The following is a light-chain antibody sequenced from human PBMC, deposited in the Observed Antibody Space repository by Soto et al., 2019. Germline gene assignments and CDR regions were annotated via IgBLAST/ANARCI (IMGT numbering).Light chain of an antibody. V-gene: IGKV4-1*01. CDR2: WAS. CDR3: QQYYTTPLT. Sequence: DIVMTQSPDSLAVSLGERATIYCKSSQSVLYSSNSKNYLAWYQQKPGQPPKLLIYWASTRESGVPDRFRGSGSGTDFTLTIYSLQAEDVAVYYCQQYYTTPLTFGGGTKVDIK. J-gene: IGKJ4*01. CDR1: QSVLYSSNSKNY.